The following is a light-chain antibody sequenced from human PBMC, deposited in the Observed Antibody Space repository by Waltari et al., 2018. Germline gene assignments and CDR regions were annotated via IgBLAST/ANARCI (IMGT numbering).Light chain of an antibody. CDR3: AAWDDSLNGHV. Sequence: QSVLTQPPSASGTPGQRVTISCSGSSFNIGYKAVNWYQQLPGTAPKLLIYSTNKRPAGVSARFSGSKSGTSASLAISGLQSEDEAEYYCAAWDDSLNGHVFGTGTMVTVL. CDR1: SFNIGYKA. CDR2: STN. V-gene: IGLV1-44*01. J-gene: IGLJ1*01.